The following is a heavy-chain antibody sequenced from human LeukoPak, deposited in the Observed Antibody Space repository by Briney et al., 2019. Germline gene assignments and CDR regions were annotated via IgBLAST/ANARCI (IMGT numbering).Heavy chain of an antibody. CDR1: GGSISSYY. D-gene: IGHD3-10*01. J-gene: IGHJ4*02. CDR2: IYYSGST. Sequence: PSETLSLTCTVSGGSISSYYWSWIRQPPGKGLEWIGYIYYSGSTNYNPSLKSRVTISVDTSKNQFSLKLGSVTAADTAVYYCARQLTRITMVRGTIRYFDYWGQGTLVTVSS. CDR3: ARQLTRITMVRGTIRYFDY. V-gene: IGHV4-59*08.